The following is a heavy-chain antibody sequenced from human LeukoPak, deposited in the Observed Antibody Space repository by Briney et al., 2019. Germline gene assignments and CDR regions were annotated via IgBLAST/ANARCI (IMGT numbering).Heavy chain of an antibody. J-gene: IGHJ4*02. CDR3: ARDRPYSTSWYSFDS. V-gene: IGHV3-53*01. CDR2: MHSGGST. CDR1: GFIVSNSY. Sequence: SGGSLRLSCAAPGFIVSNSYMNWVRQTPGKGLEWVSVMHSGGSTYYSDSVKGRFTISRDNAKNTLYLQMNSLRAEDTAVYYCARDRPYSTSWYSFDSWGQGTLVTVSS. D-gene: IGHD6-13*01.